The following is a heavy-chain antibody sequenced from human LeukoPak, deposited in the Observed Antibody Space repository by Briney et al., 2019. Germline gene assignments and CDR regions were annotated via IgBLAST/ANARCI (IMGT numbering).Heavy chain of an antibody. CDR1: GYTFTGSY. J-gene: IGHJ4*02. CDR3: ARAARDIVVVVAATEDLDY. CDR2: INPNSGGA. Sequence: ASVTVSCKASGYTFTGSYMHWVRQAPGQGLEWMGWINPNSGGAKYAQKFQGRVTMTRDTSISTAYMELSRLRSDDTAVYYCARAARDIVVVVAATEDLDYWGQGTLVTVSS. V-gene: IGHV1-2*02. D-gene: IGHD2-15*01.